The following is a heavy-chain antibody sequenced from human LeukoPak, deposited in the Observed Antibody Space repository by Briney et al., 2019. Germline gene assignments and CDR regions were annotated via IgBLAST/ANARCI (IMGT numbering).Heavy chain of an antibody. D-gene: IGHD6-19*01. CDR3: ARLPHSVAGSWGTTFDY. J-gene: IGHJ4*02. V-gene: IGHV3-30*19. CDR2: ISYDGSNK. Sequence: PGGSLRLSCAASGFTFSNHAMHWVRQAPGKGLEWVAVISYDGSNKYYADSVKGRFTISRDNSKNTLYLQMNSLRAEDTAVYYCARLPHSVAGSWGTTFDYWGQGTLVTVSS. CDR1: GFTFSNHA.